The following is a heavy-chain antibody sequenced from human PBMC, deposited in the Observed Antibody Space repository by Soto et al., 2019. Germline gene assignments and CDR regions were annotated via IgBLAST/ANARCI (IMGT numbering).Heavy chain of an antibody. J-gene: IGHJ4*02. Sequence: ASVKVSCKASGFTFTSSAVQWVRQARGQRLEWIGWIVVGSGNTNYAQKFQERVTITRDMSTSTAYMELSSLRSEDTAVYYCAAGPSITMVRGVITTWPVDWGQGTLVTVSS. CDR2: IVVGSGNT. CDR3: AAGPSITMVRGVITTWPVD. V-gene: IGHV1-58*01. CDR1: GFTFTSSA. D-gene: IGHD3-10*01.